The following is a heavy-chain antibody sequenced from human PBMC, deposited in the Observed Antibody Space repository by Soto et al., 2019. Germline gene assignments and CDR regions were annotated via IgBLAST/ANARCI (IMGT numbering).Heavy chain of an antibody. V-gene: IGHV4-30-4*01. CDR2: IYYSGST. CDR3: ASSTVVRWFDP. J-gene: IGHJ5*02. CDR1: GGSISSGGYY. Sequence: SETLSLTCTVSGGSISSGGYYWSWIRQPPGKGLEWIGYIYYSGSTYYNPSLKSRVTISVDTSKNQFSLKLSSVTAADTAVCYCASSTVVRWFDPWGQGTLVTVSS. D-gene: IGHD4-17*01.